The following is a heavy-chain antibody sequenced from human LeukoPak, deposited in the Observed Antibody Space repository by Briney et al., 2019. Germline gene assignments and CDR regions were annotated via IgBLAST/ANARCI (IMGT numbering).Heavy chain of an antibody. V-gene: IGHV3-7*01. Sequence: GSLRLSCAASVFTFSSYLISWVRQAPGKGLDWWANIKQDGSEKYYVDAVKGRFTISRDNAKNSLYLQMNSLRAEDTAVYYCARERGDSGYLYWGQGTLVTVSS. J-gene: IGHJ4*02. D-gene: IGHD5-12*01. CDR1: VFTFSSYL. CDR3: ARERGDSGYLY. CDR2: IKQDGSEK.